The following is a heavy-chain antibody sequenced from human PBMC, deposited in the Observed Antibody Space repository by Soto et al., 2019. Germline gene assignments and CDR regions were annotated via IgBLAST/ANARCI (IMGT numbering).Heavy chain of an antibody. J-gene: IGHJ6*02. CDR1: GYSFTIYW. V-gene: IGHV5-51*01. CDR2: IYPGDSDT. CDR3: ARHVRTHGMDV. D-gene: IGHD2-15*01. Sequence: GETLMISCKCSGYSFTIYWIGWVRQMPGKGLEWMGIIYPGDSDTRYSPSFQGQVTISADKSISTAYLQWSSLKASDTAMYYCARHVRTHGMDVWGEGTRVTDS.